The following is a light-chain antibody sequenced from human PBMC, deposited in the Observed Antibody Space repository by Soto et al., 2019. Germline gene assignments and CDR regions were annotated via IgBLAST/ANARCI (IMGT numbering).Light chain of an antibody. CDR3: QQFESFSAYT. V-gene: IGKV1-5*01. Sequence: DIQMTKSPSTLSAFVGDRVTITCRAGQSVSSSLAWYQQKPGKAPKLLIYDASTLESGVPSRFNGSRYGKAFSLTITCLQPGDFAAYYQQQFESFSAYTLGQGTLLEI. J-gene: IGKJ2*01. CDR1: QSVSSS. CDR2: DAS.